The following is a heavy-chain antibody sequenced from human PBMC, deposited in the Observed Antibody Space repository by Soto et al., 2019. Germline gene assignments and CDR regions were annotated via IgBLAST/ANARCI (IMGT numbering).Heavy chain of an antibody. J-gene: IGHJ4*02. Sequence: SETLSLTCTVSGGSISSYYWSWIRQPPGKGLEWIGYIYYSGSTNYNPSLKSRVTISVDTSKNQFSLKLSSVTAADTAVYYCARIDLGYFDYWGQGTLVTVSS. V-gene: IGHV4-59*08. D-gene: IGHD3-16*01. CDR2: IYYSGST. CDR1: GGSISSYY. CDR3: ARIDLGYFDY.